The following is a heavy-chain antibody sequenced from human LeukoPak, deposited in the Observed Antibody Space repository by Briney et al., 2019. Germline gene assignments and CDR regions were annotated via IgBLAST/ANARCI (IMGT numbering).Heavy chain of an antibody. CDR3: ARVNWNWSLDY. Sequence: PSETLSLTCTVPGGSISSYYWSWLRQPPGKGLEWIGYIYYSGSTNYNPSLKSRVTISVDTSKNQFSLKLSSVTAADTAVYYCARVNWNWSLDYWGQGTLVTVSS. CDR2: IYYSGST. J-gene: IGHJ4*02. V-gene: IGHV4-59*01. CDR1: GGSISSYY. D-gene: IGHD1-7*01.